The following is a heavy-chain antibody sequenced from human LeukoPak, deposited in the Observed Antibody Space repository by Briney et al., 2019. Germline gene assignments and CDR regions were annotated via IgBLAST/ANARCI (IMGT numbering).Heavy chain of an antibody. CDR2: ISSSSDYI. Sequence: SGGSLRLSCAASGFTFNNYIMNWVRQAPGKGLEWVSSISSSSDYIYYADSVKGRFTISRDNAKNSLYLQMNSLKTEDTAVYYCVRVNKGYAKDFEYWGQGTLVTVSS. CDR3: VRVNKGYAKDFEY. CDR1: GFTFNNYI. J-gene: IGHJ4*02. V-gene: IGHV3-21*04. D-gene: IGHD2-8*01.